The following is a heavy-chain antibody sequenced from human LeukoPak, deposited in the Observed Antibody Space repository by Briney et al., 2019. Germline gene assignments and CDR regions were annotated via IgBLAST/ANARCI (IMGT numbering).Heavy chain of an antibody. J-gene: IGHJ3*02. Sequence: SETLSLTCTVSGGSITSSSYYWGWIRQPPGKGLEWIGSIYYSGSTYYNPSLKSRVTISVDTSKNQFSLKLSSVTAADTAVYYCARLRDDAFDIWGQGTMVTVSS. CDR2: IYYSGST. D-gene: IGHD5-24*01. CDR1: GGSITSSSYY. V-gene: IGHV4-39*01. CDR3: ARLRDDAFDI.